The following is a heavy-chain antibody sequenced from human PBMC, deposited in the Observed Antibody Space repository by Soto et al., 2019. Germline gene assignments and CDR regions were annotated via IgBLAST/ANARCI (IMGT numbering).Heavy chain of an antibody. CDR1: SGSINSGDYY. CDR2: IYYSGST. D-gene: IGHD3-9*01. V-gene: IGHV4-30-4*01. J-gene: IGHJ3*02. Sequence: QVQLQESGPGLVKPSETQSLSCTVSSGSINSGDYYWSWIRQPPGKGLEWIGYIYYSGSTYYNPSLKSRVTISVDTSKNQFSLKLSSVTAADTAVYYCAIYYDILTGYYFDIWGQGTMVTVSS. CDR3: AIYYDILTGYYFDI.